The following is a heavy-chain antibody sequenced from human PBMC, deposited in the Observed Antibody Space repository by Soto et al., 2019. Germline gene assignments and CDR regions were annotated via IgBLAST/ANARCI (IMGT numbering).Heavy chain of an antibody. CDR1: GGSISSYY. CDR3: ARHVRAAARLGYYYYYYMDV. V-gene: IGHV4-59*08. D-gene: IGHD6-6*01. J-gene: IGHJ6*03. CDR2: IYYSGST. Sequence: SETLSLTCTVSGGSISSYYWSWIRQPPGKGLEWIGYIYYSGSTNYNPSLKSRVTISVDTSKNQFSLKLSSVTAADTAVYYCARHVRAAARLGYYYYYYMDVWGKGTTVTVSS.